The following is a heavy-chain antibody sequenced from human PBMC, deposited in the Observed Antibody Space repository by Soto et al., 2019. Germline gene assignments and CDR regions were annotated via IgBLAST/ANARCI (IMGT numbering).Heavy chain of an antibody. CDR3: ARAITMIVPGAFDI. V-gene: IGHV4-31*03. CDR1: GGSIISGGYY. CDR2: IYYSGST. D-gene: IGHD3-22*01. J-gene: IGHJ3*02. Sequence: PSETLSLTCTVSGGSIISGGYYWIWIRQHPGKGLEWIGYIYYSGSTYYNPSLKSRVTISVDTSKNQFSLKLSSVTAADTAVYYCARAITMIVPGAFDIWGQGTMVTVSS.